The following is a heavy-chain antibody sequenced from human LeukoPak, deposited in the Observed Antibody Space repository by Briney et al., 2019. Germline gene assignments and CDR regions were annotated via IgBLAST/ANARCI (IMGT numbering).Heavy chain of an antibody. CDR3: ARHLPYYYYYYMDV. CDR2: INHSGST. J-gene: IGHJ6*03. V-gene: IGHV4-34*01. D-gene: IGHD3-3*02. Sequence: SETLSLTCAVYGGSFSGYYWSWIRQPPGKGLEWIGEINHSGSTNYNPSLKSRVTISVDTSKNQFSLKLSSVTAADTAVYYCARHLPYYYYYYMDVWGKGTTVTVSS. CDR1: GGSFSGYY.